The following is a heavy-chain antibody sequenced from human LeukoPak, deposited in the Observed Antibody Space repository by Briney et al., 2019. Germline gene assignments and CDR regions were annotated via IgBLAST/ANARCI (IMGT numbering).Heavy chain of an antibody. Sequence: ASVKVSCKAPGDTFTGYYMHWVRQAPGQGLEWMGWINPNSGGTNYAQKFQGRVTMTRDTSISTAYMELSRLRSDDTAVYYCARDLRGYYYDSSGYPGYNWFDPWGQGTLVTVSS. CDR3: ARDLRGYYYDSSGYPGYNWFDP. V-gene: IGHV1-2*02. CDR1: GDTFTGYY. J-gene: IGHJ5*02. D-gene: IGHD3-22*01. CDR2: INPNSGGT.